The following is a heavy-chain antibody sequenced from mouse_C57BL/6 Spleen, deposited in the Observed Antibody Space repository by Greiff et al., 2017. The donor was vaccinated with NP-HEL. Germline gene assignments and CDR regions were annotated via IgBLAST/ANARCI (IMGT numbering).Heavy chain of an antibody. Sequence: VQLQQPGAELVRPGSSVKLSCKASGYTFTSYWMHWVKQRPIQGLEWIGNIDPSDSETHYNQKFKDKATLTVDKSSSTAYMQLSSLTSEDSAVYYCARWGNGSSYDYFDYWGQGTTLTVSS. D-gene: IGHD1-1*01. CDR2: IDPSDSET. J-gene: IGHJ2*01. CDR3: ARWGNGSSYDYFDY. V-gene: IGHV1-52*01. CDR1: GYTFTSYW.